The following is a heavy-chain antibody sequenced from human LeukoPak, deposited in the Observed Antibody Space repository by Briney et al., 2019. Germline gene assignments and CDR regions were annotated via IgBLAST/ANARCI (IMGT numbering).Heavy chain of an antibody. J-gene: IGHJ4*02. Sequence: SETLSLTCTVSGGSINSYYWSWIRQPPGKGLEWIGYTYYSGSTNYNPSLKSRVTISVDTSKNQFSLKLSSVTAADTAVYYCARGPSYYYDSSGYYQDGYYFDYWGQGTLVTVSS. CDR3: ARGPSYYYDSSGYYQDGYYFDY. D-gene: IGHD3-22*01. CDR2: TYYSGST. V-gene: IGHV4-59*01. CDR1: GGSINSYY.